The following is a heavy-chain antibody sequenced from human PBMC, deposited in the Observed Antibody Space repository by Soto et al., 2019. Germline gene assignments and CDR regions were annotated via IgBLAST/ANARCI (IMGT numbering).Heavy chain of an antibody. CDR1: GFTFSTYG. CDR2: ISYDGSNK. V-gene: IGHV3-30*18. Sequence: QVQLVESGGGVVQPGRSLRLSCAASGFTFSTYGMHWVRQAPGKGLEWVAVISYDGSNKYCADSVKGRFTISRDNSKKTLCLQMNSLTAEDTAVYYCAKELGRYCSGGGCYYLDYWGQGTLVPVSS. CDR3: AKELGRYCSGGGCYYLDY. D-gene: IGHD2-15*01. J-gene: IGHJ4*02.